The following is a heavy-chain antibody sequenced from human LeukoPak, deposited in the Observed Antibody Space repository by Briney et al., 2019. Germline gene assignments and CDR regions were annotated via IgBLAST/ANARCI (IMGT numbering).Heavy chain of an antibody. CDR2: IYHSGST. D-gene: IGHD6-19*01. CDR1: GYSISSGYY. J-gene: IGHJ4*02. CDR3: ARDLGGAVAGIPGY. V-gene: IGHV4-38-2*02. Sequence: SETLSLTCTVSGYSISSGYYWGWIRQPPGKGLEWIGSIYHSGSTYYHPSLKSRVTISVDTSKNQFSLKLSSVTAADTAVYYCARDLGGAVAGIPGYWGQGTLVTVSS.